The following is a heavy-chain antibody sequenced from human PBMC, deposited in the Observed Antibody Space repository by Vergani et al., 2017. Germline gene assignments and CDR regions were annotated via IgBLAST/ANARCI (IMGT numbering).Heavy chain of an antibody. Sequence: QVQLQQWGAGLLKPSQTLSLTCTVSGGSISSGGYYWSWIRQHPGKGLEWIGYIYYSGSTYYNPSLKSRVTISVDTSKNQFSLKLSSVTAADTAVYYCARDPPYYYGSGSAWGQGTLVTVSS. CDR1: GGSISSGGYY. J-gene: IGHJ4*02. D-gene: IGHD3-10*01. CDR2: IYYSGST. CDR3: ARDPPYYYGSGSA. V-gene: IGHV4-31*03.